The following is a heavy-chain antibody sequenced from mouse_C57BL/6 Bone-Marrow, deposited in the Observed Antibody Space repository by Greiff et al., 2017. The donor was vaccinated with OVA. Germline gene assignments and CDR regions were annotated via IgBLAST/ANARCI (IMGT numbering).Heavy chain of an antibody. CDR3: ASDGYYFDY. CDR1: GYTFPSYW. V-gene: IGHV1-59*01. J-gene: IGHJ2*01. CDR2: IDPSDSYT. Sequence: QVQLQQPGAELVRPGTSVKLSCKASGYTFPSYWLHWVKQRPGQGLEWIGVIDPSDSYTNYNQKFKGKATLTVDTSSSTAYMQLSSLTSEDSAVYYCASDGYYFDYWGQGTTLTVSS. D-gene: IGHD2-3*01.